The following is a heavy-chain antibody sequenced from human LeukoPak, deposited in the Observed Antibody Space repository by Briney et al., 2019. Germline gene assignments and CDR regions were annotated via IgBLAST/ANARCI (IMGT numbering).Heavy chain of an antibody. V-gene: IGHV1-46*01. CDR2: INPSGGST. CDR1: GYPFPSYY. Sequence: GASVKVSCKASGYPFPSYYMHGGGRPPGKGFEGRGIINPSGGSTSYAQKFQGRVTMTRDTSTSTVYMELSSLRSEDTAVYYCARRGYSYGYRGMDVWGQGTTVTVSS. D-gene: IGHD5-18*01. J-gene: IGHJ6*02. CDR3: ARRGYSYGYRGMDV.